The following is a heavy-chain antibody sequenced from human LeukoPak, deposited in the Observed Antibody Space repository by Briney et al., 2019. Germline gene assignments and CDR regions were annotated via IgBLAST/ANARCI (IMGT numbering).Heavy chain of an antibody. CDR2: IYYSGST. CDR3: AREGAYCGGDCYLNYFDY. CDR1: GGSISSGGYY. J-gene: IGHJ4*02. D-gene: IGHD2-21*02. V-gene: IGHV4-31*03. Sequence: PSQTLSLTRTVSGGSISSGGYYWSWIRQHPGKGLEWIGYIYYSGSTYYNPSLKSRVTISVDTSKNQFSLKLSSVTAADTAVYYCAREGAYCGGDCYLNYFDYWGQGTLVTVSS.